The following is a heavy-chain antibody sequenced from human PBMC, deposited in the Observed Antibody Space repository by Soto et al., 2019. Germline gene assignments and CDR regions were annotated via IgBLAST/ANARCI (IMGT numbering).Heavy chain of an antibody. J-gene: IGHJ4*02. Sequence: GGSLRLSCAASRFTFSSFWFHWVRQAPGKGLEWVSHINSDGSNTYYADSVKGRFTISRDNSKNTLYLQMNSLRAEDTAVYYCANEYSSSDFDYWGQGTLVTVSS. CDR1: RFTFSSFW. D-gene: IGHD6-13*01. CDR2: INSDGSNT. CDR3: ANEYSSSDFDY. V-gene: IGHV3-74*01.